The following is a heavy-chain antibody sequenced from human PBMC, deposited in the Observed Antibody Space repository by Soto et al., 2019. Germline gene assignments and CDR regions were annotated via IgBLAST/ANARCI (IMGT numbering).Heavy chain of an antibody. CDR2: IRSKAYGGTT. Sequence: GGSLRLSCTASGFTFGDYAMSWFRQAPGKGLEWVGFIRSKAYGGTTEYAASVKGRFTISRDDSKSIAYLQMNSLKTEDTAVYYCTRVAITGRPYYYYYYYMDVWGKGTTVTVSS. V-gene: IGHV3-49*03. CDR3: TRVAITGRPYYYYYYYMDV. J-gene: IGHJ6*03. CDR1: GFTFGDYA. D-gene: IGHD1-20*01.